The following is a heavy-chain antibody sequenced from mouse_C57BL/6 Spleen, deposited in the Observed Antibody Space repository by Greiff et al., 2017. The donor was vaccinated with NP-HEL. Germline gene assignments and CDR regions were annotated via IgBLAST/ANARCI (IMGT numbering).Heavy chain of an antibody. V-gene: IGHV1-82*01. J-gene: IGHJ4*01. D-gene: IGHD2-2*01. CDR3: ARSGFYGYDDAMDY. Sequence: VQGVESGPELVKPGASVKISCKASGYAFSSSWMNWVKQRPGKGLEWIGRIYPGDGDTNYNGKFKGKATLTADKSSSTAYMQLSSLTSEDSAVYFCARSGFYGYDDAMDYWGQGTSVTVSS. CDR2: IYPGDGDT. CDR1: GYAFSSSW.